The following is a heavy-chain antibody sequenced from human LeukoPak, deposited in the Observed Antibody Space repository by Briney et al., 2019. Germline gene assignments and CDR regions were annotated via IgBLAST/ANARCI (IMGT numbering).Heavy chain of an antibody. D-gene: IGHD4-11*01. J-gene: IGHJ5*02. CDR3: VRGQARDTTPAGWGSHLDR. Sequence: GGSLRLSCAASGFPFSSYGMHWVRQAPGKGLEWLSFITNSGSSIYYADSVRGRFTISRDDAKSILYLQMNSLRPEDTAFYLCVRGQARDTTPAGWGSHLDRWGRGTLVTVSS. CDR2: ITNSGSSI. V-gene: IGHV3-48*04. CDR1: GFPFSSYG.